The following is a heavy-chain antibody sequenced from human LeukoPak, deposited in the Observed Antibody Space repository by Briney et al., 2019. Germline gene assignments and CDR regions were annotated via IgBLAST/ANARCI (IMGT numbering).Heavy chain of an antibody. V-gene: IGHV3-30-3*01. CDR3: ARAYSNYAPYFDY. Sequence: GGSLRLSCSASGFTFSSYAMHWVRQAPGKGPEWVAVISYDGSNKYYADSVKGRFTISRDNSKNTLYLQMNSLRAEDTAVYYCARAYSNYAPYFDYWGQGTLVTVSS. J-gene: IGHJ4*02. CDR2: ISYDGSNK. CDR1: GFTFSSYA. D-gene: IGHD4-11*01.